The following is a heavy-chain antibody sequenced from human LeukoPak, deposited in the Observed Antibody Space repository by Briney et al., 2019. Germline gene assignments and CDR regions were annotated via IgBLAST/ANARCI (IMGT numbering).Heavy chain of an antibody. Sequence: GGSLRLSCAASGFTFDDYAMHWVRQAPGKGLEWVSLISWDGGSTYYADSVKGRFTISRDNSKNSLYLQMNSLRAEDTALYYCAKDTLAVAGTYFDYWGQGTLVTVSS. CDR1: GFTFDDYA. V-gene: IGHV3-43D*03. CDR2: ISWDGGST. D-gene: IGHD6-19*01. CDR3: AKDTLAVAGTYFDY. J-gene: IGHJ4*02.